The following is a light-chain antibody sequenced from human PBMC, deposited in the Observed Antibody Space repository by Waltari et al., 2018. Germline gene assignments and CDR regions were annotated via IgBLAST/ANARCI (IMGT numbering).Light chain of an antibody. Sequence: SYELTQPPSVSVSPGQTASITCSGDEFATKYAYWYQQKSGQAPVLVMYEDSKRPSGIPERFSGSSSGTVATLTISGAQVEDEGDYFCYSTDSSGNRLFGGGTKVTVL. V-gene: IGLV3-10*01. CDR2: EDS. J-gene: IGLJ3*02. CDR3: YSTDSSGNRL. CDR1: EFATKY.